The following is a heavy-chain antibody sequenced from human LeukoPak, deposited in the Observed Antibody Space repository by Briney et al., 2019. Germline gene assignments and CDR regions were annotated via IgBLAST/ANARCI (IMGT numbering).Heavy chain of an antibody. Sequence: SETLSLTCAVYGGSFSGYYWSWIRQPPGKGLEWIGEINHSGSTNYNPSLKSRVTMSVDTSKNQFSLKLSSVTAADTAVYYCARSDQRILDYWGQGTLVTVPS. V-gene: IGHV4-34*01. CDR2: INHSGST. CDR1: GGSFSGYY. J-gene: IGHJ4*02. CDR3: ARSDQRILDY.